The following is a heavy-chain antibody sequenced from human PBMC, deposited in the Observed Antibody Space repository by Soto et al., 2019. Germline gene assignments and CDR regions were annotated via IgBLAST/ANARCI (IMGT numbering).Heavy chain of an antibody. CDR3: ARGGLRGEDY. CDR2: IYYSGST. D-gene: IGHD2-21*01. V-gene: IGHV4-59*01. Sequence: QVQLQESGPGLVKPSETLSLTCTVSGGSISSYYWSWIRQPPGKGLEWIGYIYYSGSTNYNPSLKSRVTISVDTSKNQFSLKLSSVTAVDTAVYYCARGGLRGEDYWGQGTLVTVSS. CDR1: GGSISSYY. J-gene: IGHJ4*02.